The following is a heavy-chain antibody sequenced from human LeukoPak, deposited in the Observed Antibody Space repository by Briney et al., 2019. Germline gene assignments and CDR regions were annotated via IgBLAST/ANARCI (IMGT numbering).Heavy chain of an antibody. Sequence: PGGSLRLSCAASGFTFSSYSMNWVRQAPGKGLEWVSYISSSSSTIYYADSVKGRFTIARDNAKNSLYLQMNSLRAEDTDVYYCARDGVTMVRGQYFDYWGQGTLVTVSS. J-gene: IGHJ4*02. CDR3: ARDGVTMVRGQYFDY. CDR1: GFTFSSYS. D-gene: IGHD3-10*01. CDR2: ISSSSSTI. V-gene: IGHV3-48*01.